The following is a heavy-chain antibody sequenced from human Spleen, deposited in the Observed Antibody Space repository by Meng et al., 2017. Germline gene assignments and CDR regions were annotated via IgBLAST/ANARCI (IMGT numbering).Heavy chain of an antibody. CDR1: GFTVSSNY. Sequence: GGSLRLSCAASGFTVSSNYMSWVRQAPGKGLVWVSRINSDGSSTSYADSVKGRFTISRDNAKNTLYLQMNSLRAEDTAVYYCARVEYDILTGYPDYWGQGTLVTVSS. J-gene: IGHJ4*02. D-gene: IGHD3-9*01. CDR2: INSDGSST. CDR3: ARVEYDILTGYPDY. V-gene: IGHV3-74*01.